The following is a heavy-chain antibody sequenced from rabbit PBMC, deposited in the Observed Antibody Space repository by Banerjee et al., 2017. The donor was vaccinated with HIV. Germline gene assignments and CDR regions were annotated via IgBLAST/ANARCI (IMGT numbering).Heavy chain of an antibody. D-gene: IGHD4-1*01. J-gene: IGHJ3*01. CDR2: IDTSDGES. V-gene: IGHV1S45*01. Sequence: LEESGGGLVKPGGTLTLTCTAAGFSFSSNWNCWGRQAPGKGLEWIACIDTSDGESDSANWAKGRFAFSKTSSTTVTLQMTSLTAADTATYFCARDLAGVIGWNFAWWGQGTLVTVS. CDR1: GFSFSSNW. CDR3: ARDLAGVIGWNFAW.